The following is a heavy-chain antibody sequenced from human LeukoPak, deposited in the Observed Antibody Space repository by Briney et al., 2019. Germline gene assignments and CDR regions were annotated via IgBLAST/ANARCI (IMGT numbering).Heavy chain of an antibody. J-gene: IGHJ4*02. V-gene: IGHV4-4*02. CDR1: VGSTIGGVW. CDR3: GRDPHCSSTNCPFDL. D-gene: IGHD2-2*01. Sequence: SETLSLTRAVSVGSTIGGVWWSWVRQPPGRGLEWIGYIWRSDHTNYNPSLKSRVTMSLDKSKTQFSLKLSSVTAADRALYYCGRDPHCSSTNCPFDLWGQGVLVIVSS. CDR2: IWRSDHT.